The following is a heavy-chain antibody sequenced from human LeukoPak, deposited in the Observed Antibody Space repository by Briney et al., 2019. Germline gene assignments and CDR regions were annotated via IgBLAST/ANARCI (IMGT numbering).Heavy chain of an antibody. V-gene: IGHV4-59*01. CDR3: ARDKSDSSGYYYFDY. Sequence: PSETLSLACTVSGGSISSYFWSWIRQPPGKGLEWIGHIYYSGSTNYNPSLKSRVTVLVDTSKNQFPLKLSSVTAADTAVYYCARDKSDSSGYYYFDYWGQGTLVTVSS. CDR1: GGSISSYF. D-gene: IGHD3-22*01. J-gene: IGHJ4*02. CDR2: IYYSGST.